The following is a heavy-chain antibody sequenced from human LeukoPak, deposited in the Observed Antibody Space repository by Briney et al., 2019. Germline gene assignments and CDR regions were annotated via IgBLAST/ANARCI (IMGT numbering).Heavy chain of an antibody. CDR2: IYYSWDT. J-gene: IGHJ4*02. V-gene: IGHV4-59*11. D-gene: IGHD3-16*01. CDR3: ARGWRGDHFDY. Sequence: PSETLSLTCGVPGDSINTHYWSWIRQPPGKGLEWIGYIYYSWDTRYNPSLRSRVSVSADTSKNQFSLNLTSVTAADTAVYYCARGWRGDHFDYWGQGTLVTVSS. CDR1: GDSINTHY.